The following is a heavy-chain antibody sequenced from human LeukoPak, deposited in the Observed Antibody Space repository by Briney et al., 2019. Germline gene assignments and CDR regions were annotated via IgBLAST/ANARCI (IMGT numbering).Heavy chain of an antibody. D-gene: IGHD2-2*01. CDR3: AKDPQYQLLYYFDY. CDR2: IRYDGSNK. J-gene: IGHJ4*02. Sequence: GGPLRLSCAASGFTFSSYGMHWVRQAPGKGLEWVAFIRYDGSNKYYADSVKGRFTISRDNSKNTLYLQMNSLRAEDTAVYYCAKDPQYQLLYYFDYWGQGTLVTVSS. V-gene: IGHV3-30*02. CDR1: GFTFSSYG.